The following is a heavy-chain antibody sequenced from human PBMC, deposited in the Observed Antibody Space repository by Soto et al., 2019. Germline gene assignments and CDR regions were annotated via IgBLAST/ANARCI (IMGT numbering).Heavy chain of an antibody. CDR3: AKGRSGRPANGMDV. CDR1: GFTFDDYA. CDR2: ISWNSGSI. D-gene: IGHD3-10*01. Sequence: LRLSCAASGFTFDDYAMHWVRQAPGKGLEWVSGISWNSGSIGYADSVKGRFTISRDNAKNSLYLQMNSLRAEDTALYYCAKGRSGRPANGMDVWGQGTTVTVSS. V-gene: IGHV3-9*01. J-gene: IGHJ6*02.